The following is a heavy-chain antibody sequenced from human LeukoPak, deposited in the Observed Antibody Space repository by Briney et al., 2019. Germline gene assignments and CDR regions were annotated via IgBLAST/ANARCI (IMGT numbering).Heavy chain of an antibody. CDR2: IWYDGSNK. J-gene: IGHJ4*02. V-gene: IGHV3-33*01. CDR3: ARELSPVVKYYFDD. D-gene: IGHD3-22*01. CDR1: GFTFSSYG. Sequence: GGSLRLSCAASGFTFSSYGMHWVRQAPGKGLEWVAVIWYDGSNKYYADSVKGRFTFSRDNSKNTLYLQMNSLRAEDTAVYYCARELSPVVKYYFDDWGQGTLVTVSS.